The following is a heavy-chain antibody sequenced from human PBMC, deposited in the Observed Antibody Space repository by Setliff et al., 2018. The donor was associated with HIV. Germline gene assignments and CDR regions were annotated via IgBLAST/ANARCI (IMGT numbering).Heavy chain of an antibody. Sequence: ASVKVSCKASGGTFSSYAISWVRQAPGQGLEWMGGIIPILGIANYAQRFQGRVTITADKSTSTAYMELSSLRSEDTAVYYCARYRNGYYYDSSGFDYWGQGTLVTVSS. D-gene: IGHD3-22*01. CDR3: ARYRNGYYYDSSGFDY. V-gene: IGHV1-69*10. CDR2: IIPILGIA. CDR1: GGTFSSYA. J-gene: IGHJ4*02.